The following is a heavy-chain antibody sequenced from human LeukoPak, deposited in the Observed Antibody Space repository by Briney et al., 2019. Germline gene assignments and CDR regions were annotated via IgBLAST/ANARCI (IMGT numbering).Heavy chain of an antibody. J-gene: IGHJ6*04. Sequence: GGSLRLSCAASGFTFSSYAMSWVRQAPGKGLEWVAVISYDGSNKYYADSVKGRFTISRDNSKNTLYLQMNSLRAEDTAVYYCARDFGGEGPMVRGVIITMMDVWGKGTTVTVSS. CDR1: GFTFSSYA. D-gene: IGHD3-10*01. V-gene: IGHV3-30-3*01. CDR3: ARDFGGEGPMVRGVIITMMDV. CDR2: ISYDGSNK.